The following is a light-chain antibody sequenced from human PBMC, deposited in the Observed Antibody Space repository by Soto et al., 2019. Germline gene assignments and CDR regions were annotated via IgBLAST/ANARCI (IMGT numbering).Light chain of an antibody. Sequence: EIVVTQSPATLSLSPGERATLSCRSSQSVTSYLAWYQQKPGQAPRLLIYNTSNRATGVPTRFSGSGSGTDFTLTSSSLEPEDFAVYYCQQRGNWPPTWTFGQGTKVEIK. V-gene: IGKV3-11*01. CDR2: NTS. CDR3: QQRGNWPPTWT. J-gene: IGKJ1*01. CDR1: QSVTSY.